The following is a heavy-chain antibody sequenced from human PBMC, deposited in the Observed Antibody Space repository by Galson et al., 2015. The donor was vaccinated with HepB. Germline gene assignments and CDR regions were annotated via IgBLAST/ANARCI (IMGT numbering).Heavy chain of an antibody. CDR2: IIPILGIA. CDR3: ARESQGAYGSGSYGFRTQGWGHDY. CDR1: GGTFSSYT. D-gene: IGHD3-10*01. Sequence: SVKVSCKASGGTFSSYTISWVRQAPGQGLEWMGRIIPILGIANYAQKFQGRVTITADKSTSTAYMELSSLRSEDTAVYYCARESQGAYGSGSYGFRTQGWGHDYWGQGTLVTVSS. J-gene: IGHJ4*02. V-gene: IGHV1-69*04.